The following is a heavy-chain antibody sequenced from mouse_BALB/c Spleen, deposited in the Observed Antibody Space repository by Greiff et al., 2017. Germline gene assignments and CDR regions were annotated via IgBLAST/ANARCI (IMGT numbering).Heavy chain of an antibody. J-gene: IGHJ4*01. CDR2: IRNKANGYTT. CDR1: GFTFTDYY. D-gene: IGHD2-2*01. CDR3: ARRGLDYAMDD. Sequence: EVMLVESGGGLVQPGGSLRLSCATSGFTFTDYYMSWVRQPPGKALEWLGFIRNKANGYTTEYSASVKGRFTISRDNSQSILYLQMNTLRAEDSATYYCARRGLDYAMDDWGQGTSVTVSS. V-gene: IGHV7-3*02.